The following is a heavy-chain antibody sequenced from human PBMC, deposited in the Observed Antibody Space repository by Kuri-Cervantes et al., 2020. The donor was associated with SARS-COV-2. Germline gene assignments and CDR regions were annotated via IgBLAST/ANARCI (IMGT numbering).Heavy chain of an antibody. D-gene: IGHD6-13*01. CDR3: ARVAAAAGPAGEYSFYMDV. Sequence: SVKVSCKASGGTFSTDGITWVRQAPGQGLEWTGTIIPVLGTTTYSQKFQGRVTITADKSTSTAYMELSSLSSEDTAVYYCARVAAAAGPAGEYSFYMDVWGKGTTVTVSS. CDR2: IIPVLGTT. V-gene: IGHV1-69*04. CDR1: GGTFSTDG. J-gene: IGHJ6*03.